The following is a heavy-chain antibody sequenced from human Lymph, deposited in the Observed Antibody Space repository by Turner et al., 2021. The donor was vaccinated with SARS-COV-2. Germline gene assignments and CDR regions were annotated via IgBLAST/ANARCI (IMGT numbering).Heavy chain of an antibody. CDR3: AKMGGVYCSGGNCYSGRLDY. D-gene: IGHD2-15*01. Sequence: QVQLVESGGGVVQPGRSLRLSCAASGFPFRSYGMHWVRQAPGKGLEWVAVISYDGSNKDYADSVKGRFTISRDKSKNTLFLQMNSLRAEDTAVYYCAKMGGVYCSGGNCYSGRLDYWGQGTLVTVSS. J-gene: IGHJ4*02. CDR1: GFPFRSYG. V-gene: IGHV3-30*18. CDR2: ISYDGSNK.